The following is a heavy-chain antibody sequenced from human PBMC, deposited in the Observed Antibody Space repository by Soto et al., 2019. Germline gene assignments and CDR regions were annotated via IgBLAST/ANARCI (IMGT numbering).Heavy chain of an antibody. D-gene: IGHD3-3*01. CDR3: ARDHYDFWSGFPPTIWFHR. CDR2: ISSHGDTT. Sequence: PWGSLRLSCEASGFLFSSYAMNWVSQAPGKGLEWVSSISSHGDTTYYAESVRGRFTSSRDNSKNSLFLQMNILRAGDTAVYFCARDHYDFWSGFPPTIWFHRWGQGTRVTVSS. CDR1: GFLFSSYA. V-gene: IGHV3-23*01. J-gene: IGHJ5*02.